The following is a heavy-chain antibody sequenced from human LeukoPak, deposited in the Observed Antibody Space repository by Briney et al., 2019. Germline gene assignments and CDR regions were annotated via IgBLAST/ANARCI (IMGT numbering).Heavy chain of an antibody. CDR2: ISGSGTDI. Sequence: GGSLRLSCEASGFTFSDPYMSWIRQAPGKGLECLSYISGSGTDINYADSVRGRFTISRDNAKNLLYLQMNDLRVEDTAVYYCARTARHLDYWGQGTLVAVSS. CDR1: GFTFSDPY. CDR3: ARTARHLDY. D-gene: IGHD5-18*01. V-gene: IGHV3-11*04. J-gene: IGHJ4*02.